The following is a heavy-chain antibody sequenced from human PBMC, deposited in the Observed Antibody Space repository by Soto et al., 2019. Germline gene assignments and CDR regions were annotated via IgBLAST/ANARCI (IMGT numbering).Heavy chain of an antibody. V-gene: IGHV1-69*12. J-gene: IGHJ6*02. Sequence: QVQLVQSGAEVKKPGSSVKVSCKASGGTFTTSAISWVRQAPGQGLEWVGGIMPVFPTPDYAQNFQGRVTITADESTTTAHLELTSLRPDDTAVYYCARDKDRLQLGGNYYYILDVWGQGTPITVSS. CDR2: IMPVFPTP. CDR1: GGTFTTSA. D-gene: IGHD1-1*01. CDR3: ARDKDRLQLGGNYYYILDV.